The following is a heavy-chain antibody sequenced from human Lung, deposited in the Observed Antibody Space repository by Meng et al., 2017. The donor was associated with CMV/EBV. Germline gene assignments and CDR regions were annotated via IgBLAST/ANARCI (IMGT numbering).Heavy chain of an antibody. J-gene: IGHJ4*02. CDR3: ARGSLSVVDPDHYFGY. CDR1: GGSINNYY. Sequence: SXTXSLXCTVSGGSINNYYWTWIRQPPGMRLEWIGYISYSGSTKYNPSLKSRVTISVDTSKNHFSLKLSSVTAADTAVYYCARGSLSVVDPDHYFGYWGQGTLVTVSS. V-gene: IGHV4-59*01. CDR2: ISYSGST. D-gene: IGHD2-15*01.